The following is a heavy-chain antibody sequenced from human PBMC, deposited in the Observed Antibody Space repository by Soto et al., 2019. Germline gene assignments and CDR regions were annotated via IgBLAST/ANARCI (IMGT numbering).Heavy chain of an antibody. CDR1: GYTFTSYA. CDR2: ISTYNGNT. Sequence: EASVKVSCKASGYTFTSYAITWVRQAPGQGLEWMGWISTYNGNTNYAQKLQGRVTMTTDTSTSTAYMELRSLRSDDTAVYHCARGEVGATPSDYWGQGTLVTVSS. J-gene: IGHJ4*02. D-gene: IGHD1-26*01. V-gene: IGHV1-18*01. CDR3: ARGEVGATPSDY.